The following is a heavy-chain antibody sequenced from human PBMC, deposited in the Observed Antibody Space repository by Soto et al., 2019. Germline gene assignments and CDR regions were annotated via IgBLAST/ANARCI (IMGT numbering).Heavy chain of an antibody. V-gene: IGHV4-59*01. J-gene: IGHJ4*02. Sequence: SETLSLTCTVSGGSISSYYWSWIRQPPGKGLEWIGYIYYSGSTNYNPSLKSRVTISVDTSKNQFSLKLSSVTAADTAVYYCARIHYGDYVNFDYWGQGTLVIVSS. D-gene: IGHD4-17*01. CDR2: IYYSGST. CDR3: ARIHYGDYVNFDY. CDR1: GGSISSYY.